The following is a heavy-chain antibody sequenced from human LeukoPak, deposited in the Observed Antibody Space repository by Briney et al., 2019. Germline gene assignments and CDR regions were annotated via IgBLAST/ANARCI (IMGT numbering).Heavy chain of an antibody. Sequence: PGGPLRLSCASSGFTFSSYSMNWVRQAPGKGLEWVSSISSGSSYIYYAGSVKGRFTISRDNAKNSLYLQMNSLRAEDTAVYYCARDRAVHDAFDIWGQGTMVTVSS. J-gene: IGHJ3*02. V-gene: IGHV3-21*01. CDR3: ARDRAVHDAFDI. D-gene: IGHD1-1*01. CDR1: GFTFSSYS. CDR2: ISSGSSYI.